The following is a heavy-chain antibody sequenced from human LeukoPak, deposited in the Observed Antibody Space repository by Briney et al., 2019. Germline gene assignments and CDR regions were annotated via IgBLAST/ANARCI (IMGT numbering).Heavy chain of an antibody. CDR1: GLTFSDYY. J-gene: IGHJ4*02. V-gene: IGHV3-11*01. D-gene: IGHD3-22*01. CDR2: ISSSGTTI. Sequence: GGSLRLSCAASGLTFSDYYMSWIRQAPGKGLEWISYISSSGTTIYYADSVKGRFTISRDNAKNSLYMQMNSLRAEDTAVYFCARWDSSGCLDYWGQGTLVTVSS. CDR3: ARWDSSGCLDY.